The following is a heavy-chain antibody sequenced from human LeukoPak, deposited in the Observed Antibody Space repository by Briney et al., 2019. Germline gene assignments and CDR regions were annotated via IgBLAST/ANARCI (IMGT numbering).Heavy chain of an antibody. D-gene: IGHD2-2*01. Sequence: PGGSLRLSCAASGFTFSSYAMSWVRQAPGKGLEWVSAISGSGGSTYYADSVKGRFTISRDNSKNTLYLQMNSLRAEDTAVYYCAKGGYCSSTSCYGVDAFDTWGQGTMVTVSS. CDR2: ISGSGGST. CDR3: AKGGYCSSTSCYGVDAFDT. V-gene: IGHV3-23*01. J-gene: IGHJ3*02. CDR1: GFTFSSYA.